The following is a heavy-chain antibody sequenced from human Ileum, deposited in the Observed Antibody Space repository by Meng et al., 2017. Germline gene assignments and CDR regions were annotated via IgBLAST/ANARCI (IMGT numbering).Heavy chain of an antibody. CDR2: VSGSGNSA. D-gene: IGHD3-3*01. Sequence: EVQLLVSGGGWIQPGESLRLSCAASGFDFSTYAMTWVRQAPGKGLEWVSVVSGSGNSAYYADSVKGRFIIYRDKSKNTVYLEMNSLRAEDTALYYCAKAGNDFWSFDFWGQGSLVTVSS. J-gene: IGHJ5*01. CDR1: GFDFSTYA. V-gene: IGHV3-23*01. CDR3: AKAGNDFWSFDF.